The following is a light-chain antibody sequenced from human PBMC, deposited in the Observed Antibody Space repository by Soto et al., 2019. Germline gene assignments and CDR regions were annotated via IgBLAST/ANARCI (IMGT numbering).Light chain of an antibody. CDR3: SSYTSSSTHWV. CDR1: SSDVGGYNY. V-gene: IGLV2-14*01. Sequence: QSALTQPASVSGSPGQSITISCTGTSSDVGGYNYVSWYQQHPGKAPKLMIYEVSNRPSGVSNRFSGSKSGNTASLTISGLQADDEAAYYCSSYTSSSTHWVFGGGTKLTVL. J-gene: IGLJ3*02. CDR2: EVS.